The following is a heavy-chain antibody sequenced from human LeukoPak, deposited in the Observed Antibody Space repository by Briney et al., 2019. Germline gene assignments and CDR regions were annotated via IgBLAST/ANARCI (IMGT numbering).Heavy chain of an antibody. D-gene: IGHD6-13*01. J-gene: IGHJ6*03. V-gene: IGHV4-4*07. CDR1: GDSISNYY. Sequence: SETLSLTCTVSGDSISNYYWSWIRQPAGKGLEWVGRVYSSGSSNHNPSLKSRVTMSVDTAKNQFSLKLNSVTAADTAVYYCAREGRQLVHYNYQYMDVWGKGTTVTVSS. CDR2: VYSSGSS. CDR3: AREGRQLVHYNYQYMDV.